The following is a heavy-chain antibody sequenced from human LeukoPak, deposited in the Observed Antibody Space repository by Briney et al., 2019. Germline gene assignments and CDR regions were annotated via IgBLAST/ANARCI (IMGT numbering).Heavy chain of an antibody. Sequence: PSETLSLTCTVSGGSISSSSFYWGWIRQSQGKGLEWIGSIYYSGNTYYNPSLKSRVTISVDTSENQFSLKLSSVTAADTAVYYCARDRHYYYGSGSYCGEFDPWGQGTLVTVSS. CDR2: IYYSGNT. D-gene: IGHD3-10*01. V-gene: IGHV4-39*07. CDR3: ARDRHYYYGSGSYCGEFDP. CDR1: GGSISSSSFY. J-gene: IGHJ5*02.